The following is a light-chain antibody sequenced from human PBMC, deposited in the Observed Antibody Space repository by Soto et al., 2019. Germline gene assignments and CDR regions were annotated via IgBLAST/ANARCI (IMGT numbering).Light chain of an antibody. CDR2: DAS. Sequence: EIVMTQSPATLSVSPGETITLSCRASQGVSSNLAWYRQKPGQAPRLLIYDASTRATGIPARFSGSGSGTEFTLTISTLQSEDFAVYSCQHYNKWPPAFGQGTKVDIK. CDR1: QGVSSN. CDR3: QHYNKWPPA. V-gene: IGKV3-15*01. J-gene: IGKJ1*01.